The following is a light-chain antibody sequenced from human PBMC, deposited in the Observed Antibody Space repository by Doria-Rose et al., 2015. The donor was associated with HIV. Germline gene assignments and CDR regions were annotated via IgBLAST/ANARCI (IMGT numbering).Light chain of an antibody. CDR3: HQYGTSWT. Sequence: TQSPGTLSLSPGERATLSCRASQSFSSTYLAWCQQKPGQAPSLLIYDGSTRATGVPDRFSASGSVTDFTLTINRLEREDFALYYCHQYGTSWTCGQGTKVEI. J-gene: IGKJ1*01. CDR1: QSFSSTY. V-gene: IGKV3-20*01. CDR2: DGS.